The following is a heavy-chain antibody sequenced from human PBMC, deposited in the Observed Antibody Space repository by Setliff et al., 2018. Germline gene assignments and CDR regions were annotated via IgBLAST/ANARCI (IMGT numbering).Heavy chain of an antibody. J-gene: IGHJ4*02. Sequence: SETLSLTCTVSGGSISSHYWIWIRQPPGKGLEWIGEINHSGSTNYNPSLKSRVTISVDTSKNQFSLKLSSVTAADTAVYYCARGVYRSGRGEWSRPYYFDYWGQGTLVTVSS. V-gene: IGHV4-34*01. CDR2: INHSGST. CDR1: GGSISSHY. CDR3: ARGVYRSGRGEWSRPYYFDY. D-gene: IGHD3-3*01.